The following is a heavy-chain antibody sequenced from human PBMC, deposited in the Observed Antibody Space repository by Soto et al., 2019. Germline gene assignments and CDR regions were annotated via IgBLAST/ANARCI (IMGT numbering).Heavy chain of an antibody. Sequence: QVQLVESGGGVVQPGRSLRLSCAASGFTFSSYGMHWVRQAPGKGLEWVAVISYDGSNKYYADSVKGRFTISRDNSKNTLYLQMNSLRAEDTAVYYCAKGVSDAFDIWGQGRMVTVAS. CDR3: AKGVSDAFDI. CDR2: ISYDGSNK. CDR1: GFTFSSYG. V-gene: IGHV3-30*18. J-gene: IGHJ3*02.